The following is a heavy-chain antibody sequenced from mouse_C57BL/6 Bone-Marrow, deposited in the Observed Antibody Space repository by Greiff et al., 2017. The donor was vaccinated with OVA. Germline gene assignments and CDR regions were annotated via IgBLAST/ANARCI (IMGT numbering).Heavy chain of an antibody. D-gene: IGHD1-1*01. CDR2: INYDGSST. J-gene: IGHJ2*01. CDR3: ARGAYGRTCDY. V-gene: IGHV5-16*01. Sequence: EVQVVESEGGLVQPGSSMKLSCTASGFTFSDYYMAWVRQVPEKGLEWVANINYDGSSTYYLDSLKSRFIISRDNAKNILYLQMSSLKSEDTATYYCARGAYGRTCDYWGQGTTLTVSS. CDR1: GFTFSDYY.